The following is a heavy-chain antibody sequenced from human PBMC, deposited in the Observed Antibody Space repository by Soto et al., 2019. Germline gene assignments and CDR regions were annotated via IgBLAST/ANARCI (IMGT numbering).Heavy chain of an antibody. Sequence: SVKVSCKASGGTFSSYAISWVRQAPGQGLEWMGGIIPIFGTANYAQKFQGRVTITADESTSTAYMELSSLRSEDTAVYYCARRHYDLLTGQRYHLDFWGPGTLVTVSS. D-gene: IGHD3-9*01. CDR1: GGTFSSYA. CDR2: IIPIFGTA. V-gene: IGHV1-69*13. J-gene: IGHJ4*02. CDR3: ARRHYDLLTGQRYHLDF.